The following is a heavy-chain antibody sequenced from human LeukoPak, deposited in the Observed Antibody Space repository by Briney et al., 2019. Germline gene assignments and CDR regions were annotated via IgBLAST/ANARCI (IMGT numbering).Heavy chain of an antibody. CDR2: ISGSAYST. CDR3: AKSGPYCSSTTCNYFDY. CDR1: RFTFGNFA. J-gene: IGHJ4*02. V-gene: IGHV3-23*01. Sequence: GGSLRLSCAASRFTFGNFAMSWVRQAPGKGLEWVSTISGSAYSTYYADSVKGRFTISRDNSKNALFLQMNSLSAEDTAVYYCAKSGPYCSSTTCNYFDYWGQGTLVTVSS. D-gene: IGHD2-2*01.